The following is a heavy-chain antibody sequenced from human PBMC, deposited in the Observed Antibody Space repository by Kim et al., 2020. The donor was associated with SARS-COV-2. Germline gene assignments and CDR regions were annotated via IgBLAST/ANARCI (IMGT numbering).Heavy chain of an antibody. CDR2: ISAYNGNT. CDR3: ASGLVAVAGTADFDY. D-gene: IGHD6-19*01. CDR1: GYTFTSYG. J-gene: IGHJ4*02. V-gene: IGHV1-18*01. Sequence: ASVKVSCKASGYTFTSYGISWVRQAPGQGLEWMGWISAYNGNTNYAQKLQGRVTMTTDTSTSTAYMELRSLRSDDTAVYYCASGLVAVAGTADFDYWGQGTLVTVSS.